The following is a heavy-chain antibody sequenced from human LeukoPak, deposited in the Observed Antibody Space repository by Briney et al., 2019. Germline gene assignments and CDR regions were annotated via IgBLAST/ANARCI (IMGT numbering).Heavy chain of an antibody. V-gene: IGHV4-59*08. J-gene: IGHJ4*02. CDR1: GGPINSYY. D-gene: IGHD2-15*01. CDR2: IYYSGST. Sequence: SETLSLTCTVSGGPINSYYWSWIRQPPGKGLEWIGYIYYSGSTNYNPSLKSRVTISVDTSKNQFSLNLMSVTAADTAVYYCARRGGYYCSGSRCYDYYFDYWGQGTLVTVSS. CDR3: ARRGGYYCSGSRCYDYYFDY.